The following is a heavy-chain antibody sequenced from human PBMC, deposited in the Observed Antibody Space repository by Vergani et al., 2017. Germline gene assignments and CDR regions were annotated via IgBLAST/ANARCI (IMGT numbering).Heavy chain of an antibody. Sequence: EVQLVESGGGLVQPGGSLRLSCAASGFTVSSNYMSWVRQAPGKGLEWVSVIYSGGSTYYADSVKGRFTISRHNSKNTLYLQMNSLRAEDTAVYYCAKDTAQLLWFGEHGMDVWGQGTTVTVSS. V-gene: IGHV3-53*04. CDR1: GFTVSSNY. CDR2: IYSGGST. D-gene: IGHD3-10*01. J-gene: IGHJ6*02. CDR3: AKDTAQLLWFGEHGMDV.